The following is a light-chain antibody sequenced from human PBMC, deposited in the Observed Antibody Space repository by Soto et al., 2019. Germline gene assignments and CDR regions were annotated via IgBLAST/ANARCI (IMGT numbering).Light chain of an antibody. CDR1: QSVSSN. V-gene: IGKV3-15*01. CDR3: QEYNSYSRT. Sequence: EIVFTQSPATLSSSPGERATLSCRASQSVSSNLAWYQQKPGQAPRLLIYGASTRATGTPARFSGSGSGTEFTLTISSLQPDDFATYYCQEYNSYSRTFGQGTKV. J-gene: IGKJ1*01. CDR2: GAS.